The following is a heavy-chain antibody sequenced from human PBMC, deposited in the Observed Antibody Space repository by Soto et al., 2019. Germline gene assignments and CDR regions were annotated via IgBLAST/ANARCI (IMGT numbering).Heavy chain of an antibody. V-gene: IGHV3-53*02. J-gene: IGHJ4*02. CDR3: ARETVPPSYHYYDC. D-gene: IGHD2-2*01. Sequence: EVQLVETGGGLIQPGGSLRLSCAASGFTVSSNYMSWVRQAPGRGLEWVSTIFSGGTTHYADSVKGRFTISRHSSKNTXXXXXXXXXXXXXXXXXXARETVPPSYHYYDCWGQGTLVTVSS. CDR2: IFSGGTT. CDR1: GFTVSSNY.